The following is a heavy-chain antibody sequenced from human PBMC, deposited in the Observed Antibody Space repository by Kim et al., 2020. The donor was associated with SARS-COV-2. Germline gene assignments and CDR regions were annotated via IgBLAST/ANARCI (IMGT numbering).Heavy chain of an antibody. D-gene: IGHD3-10*01. CDR3: AALDSVQVPGGI. Sequence: SVGSVKGRFTMSRDNAKNSLYLQMSSLRTEDTAIYYCAALDSVQVPGGIWGQGTLVTVSS. V-gene: IGHV3-7*01. J-gene: IGHJ4*02.